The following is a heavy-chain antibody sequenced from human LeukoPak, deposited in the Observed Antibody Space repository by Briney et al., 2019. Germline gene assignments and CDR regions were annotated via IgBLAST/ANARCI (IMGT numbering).Heavy chain of an antibody. CDR3: AKDHFTIFRVVIEAYYYYYGMDV. D-gene: IGHD3-3*01. V-gene: IGHV3-30*18. J-gene: IGHJ6*02. Sequence: GGSLRLSCAASGFTFSSYGMHWVRQAPGKGLEWVAVISYDGSNKYYADSVKGRFTISRDNSKNTLYLQMNSLRAEDTAVYYCAKDHFTIFRVVIEAYYYYYGMDVWGQGTTVTVSS. CDR2: ISYDGSNK. CDR1: GFTFSSYG.